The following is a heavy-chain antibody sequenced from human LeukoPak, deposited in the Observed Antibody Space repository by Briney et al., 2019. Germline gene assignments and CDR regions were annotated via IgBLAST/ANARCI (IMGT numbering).Heavy chain of an antibody. J-gene: IGHJ4*02. CDR3: ARRESYYYDSSGYLIDY. Sequence: ASVKLSCKASGYTFTGYYMHWVRQAPGQGLEWMGWINPNSGGTNYAQKFQGRVTMTRDTSISTAYMELSRLRSDDTAVYYCARRESYYYDSSGYLIDYWGQGTLVTVSS. CDR2: INPNSGGT. CDR1: GYTFTGYY. D-gene: IGHD3-22*01. V-gene: IGHV1-2*02.